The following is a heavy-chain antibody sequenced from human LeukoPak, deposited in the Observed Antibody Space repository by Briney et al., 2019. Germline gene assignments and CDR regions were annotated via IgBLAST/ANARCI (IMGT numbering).Heavy chain of an antibody. D-gene: IGHD2-15*01. CDR2: LYHTRYT. V-gene: IGHV4-38-2*02. CDR3: VRDQEDSNAFEI. CDR1: NYSMTSGYY. J-gene: IGHJ3*02. Sequence: SETLSLTCTVSNYSMTSGYYWTWIRQSPGKGLEWIGSLYHTRYTYYNPSLKSRVTMTVDTAMNQFSLKLRSVTAADTAVYYCVRDQEDSNAFEIWGRGTMVTVSS.